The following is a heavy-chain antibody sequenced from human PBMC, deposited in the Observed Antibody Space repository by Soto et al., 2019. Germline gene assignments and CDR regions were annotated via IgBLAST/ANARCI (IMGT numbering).Heavy chain of an antibody. V-gene: IGHV4-31*03. CDR3: ARVPSYAPDY. CDR1: GGSISSGGYY. Sequence: SETLSLTCTVSGGSISSGGYYWSWSRQHPGKGLKWIGYIYYSGSTYYNPSLKSRVTISVDTSKNRFSRKLSSVTAADTAVYYCARVPSYAPDYWGQGTLVTVSS. J-gene: IGHJ4*02. CDR2: IYYSGST. D-gene: IGHD3-16*01.